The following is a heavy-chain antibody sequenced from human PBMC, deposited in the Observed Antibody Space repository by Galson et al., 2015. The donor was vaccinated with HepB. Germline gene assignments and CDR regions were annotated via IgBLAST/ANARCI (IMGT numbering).Heavy chain of an antibody. CDR2: NK. V-gene: IGHV3-48*01. J-gene: IGHJ4*02. Sequence: NKFSADSVKGRFIISRDNAKNSLYLQMNSLRAEDTAVYYCARIALSGSYWYFDYWGQGTLVTVSS. CDR3: ARIALSGSYWYFDY. D-gene: IGHD1-26*01.